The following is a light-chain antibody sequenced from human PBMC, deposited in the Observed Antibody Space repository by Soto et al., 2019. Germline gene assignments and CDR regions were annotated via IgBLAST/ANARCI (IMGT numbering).Light chain of an antibody. CDR2: DVT. CDR3: TSGTTSTTMS. V-gene: IGLV2-14*03. J-gene: IGLJ2*01. CDR1: SSDVGGYNY. Sequence: QSALTQPASVSGSPGQSITVSCTGTSSDVGGYNYVSWYQHPGKAPRLMIYDVTNRPSGVSDRFSASKSGNTASLTISGLQAEDEADYYFTSGTTSTTMSFGGGTK.